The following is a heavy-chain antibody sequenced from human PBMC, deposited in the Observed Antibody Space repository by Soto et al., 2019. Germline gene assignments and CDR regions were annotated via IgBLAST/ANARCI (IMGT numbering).Heavy chain of an antibody. V-gene: IGHV1-46*01. CDR2: INPSGGST. J-gene: IGHJ6*02. CDR3: ARDGGTAAGTLDGMDV. D-gene: IGHD6-13*01. Sequence: ASVKVSFKASGYTFTSYYMHWVRQAPGQGLEWMGIINPSGGSTSYAQKFQGRVTMTRDTSTSTVYMELSSLRSEDTAVYYCARDGGTAAGTLDGMDVWGQGTAVTVSS. CDR1: GYTFTSYY.